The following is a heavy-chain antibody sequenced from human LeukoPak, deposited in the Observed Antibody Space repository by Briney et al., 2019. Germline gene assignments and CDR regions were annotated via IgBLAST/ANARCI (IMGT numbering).Heavy chain of an antibody. D-gene: IGHD6-19*01. CDR3: ARGDSSGWYLGDY. CDR1: GGSISSYY. J-gene: IGHJ4*02. V-gene: IGHV4-59*12. CDR2: IYYSGST. Sequence: TSETLSLTCTVSGGSISSYYWSWIRQPPGKGLEWIGYIYYSGSTYYNPSLKSRVTISVDTSKNQFSLKLSSVTAADTAVYYCARGDSSGWYLGDYWGQGTLVTVSS.